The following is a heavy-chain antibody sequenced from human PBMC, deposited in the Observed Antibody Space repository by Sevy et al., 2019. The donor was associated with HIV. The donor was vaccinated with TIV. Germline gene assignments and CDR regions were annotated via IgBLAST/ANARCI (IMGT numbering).Heavy chain of an antibody. CDR2: IYYSGFT. CDR3: TRVGGYPRGGVRGWFDP. J-gene: IGHJ5*02. D-gene: IGHD3-16*01. V-gene: IGHV4-31*03. Sequence: SETLSLTCTVSGGSINSGTYYWSWIRQHPGKGLEWIGYIYYSGFTYYNPSLKSRVTMSVDTSNNQFSLKLSSVTAADTAVYYCTRVGGYPRGGVRGWFDPWGQGTLVTVSS. CDR1: GGSINSGTYY.